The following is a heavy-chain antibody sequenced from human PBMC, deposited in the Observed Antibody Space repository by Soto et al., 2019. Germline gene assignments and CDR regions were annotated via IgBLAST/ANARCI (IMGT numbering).Heavy chain of an antibody. CDR1: GYTFTSYG. D-gene: IGHD2-2*01. J-gene: IGHJ6*02. V-gene: IGHV1-18*01. Sequence: QVQLVQSGAEVKKPGASVKVSCKASGYTFTSYGISWVRQAPGQGREWMGWISAYNGNTNYAQKLQGRVTMTTDTSTSTAYMELRSLRSDDTAVYYCARRCSSTSCSPYYYYGMDVWGQGTTVTVSS. CDR2: ISAYNGNT. CDR3: ARRCSSTSCSPYYYYGMDV.